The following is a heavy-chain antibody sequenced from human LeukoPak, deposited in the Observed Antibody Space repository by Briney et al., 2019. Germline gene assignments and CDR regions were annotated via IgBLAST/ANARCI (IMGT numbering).Heavy chain of an antibody. V-gene: IGHV4-59*01. CDR1: GGSISNYY. J-gene: IGHJ3*02. Sequence: PSETLSLTCTVYGGSISNYYWSWIRQSPGKGLEWIGYVHYSGSTNYNPSLKSRVTISEDTSNNQFSPKLSSVTAADTAVYYCARDHDALGIWGQGTMVTVSS. CDR2: VHYSGST. CDR3: ARDHDALGI.